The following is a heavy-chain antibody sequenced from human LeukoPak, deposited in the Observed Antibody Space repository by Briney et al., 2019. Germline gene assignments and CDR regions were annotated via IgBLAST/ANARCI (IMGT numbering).Heavy chain of an antibody. V-gene: IGHV1-18*01. CDR1: GYTFTSYG. CDR3: ARGVLRYFDWSPYYYYGMDV. J-gene: IGHJ6*02. D-gene: IGHD3-9*01. Sequence: ASVKVSCKASGYTFTSYGISWVRQAPGQGLEWMGWISAYNGNTNYAQKLQSRVTMTTDTSTSTAYMELRSLRSDDTAVYYCARGVLRYFDWSPYYYYGMDVWGQGTTVTVSS. CDR2: ISAYNGNT.